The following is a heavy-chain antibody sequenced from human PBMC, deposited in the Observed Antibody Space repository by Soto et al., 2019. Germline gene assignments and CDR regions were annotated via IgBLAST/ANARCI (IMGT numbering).Heavy chain of an antibody. CDR3: ARGSEFTMIVVVITKDFDY. Sequence: QVQLVESGGGVVQPGRSLRLSCAASGFTFSSYAMHWVRQAPGKGLEWVAVISYDGSNKYYADSVKGRFTISRDNSKNTLYLQMNSLRGEDTAVYYCARGSEFTMIVVVITKDFDYWAQGTLVTVSS. J-gene: IGHJ4*02. CDR2: ISYDGSNK. V-gene: IGHV3-30-3*01. D-gene: IGHD3-22*01. CDR1: GFTFSSYA.